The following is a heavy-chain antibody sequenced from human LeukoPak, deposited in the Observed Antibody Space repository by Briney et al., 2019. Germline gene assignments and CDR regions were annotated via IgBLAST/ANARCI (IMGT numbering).Heavy chain of an antibody. J-gene: IGHJ4*02. CDR2: ISYDGSNK. CDR1: GFTFSSYG. V-gene: IGHV3-30*18. D-gene: IGHD3-22*01. CDR3: AKGSVHYYDSSGYPDYFDY. Sequence: GGSLRLSCAASGFTFSSYGMHWVRQAPGKGLEWVAVISYDGSNKYYADSVKGRFTISRDNSKNTLYLQMNSLGAEDTAVYYCAKGSVHYYDSSGYPDYFDYWGQGTLVTVSS.